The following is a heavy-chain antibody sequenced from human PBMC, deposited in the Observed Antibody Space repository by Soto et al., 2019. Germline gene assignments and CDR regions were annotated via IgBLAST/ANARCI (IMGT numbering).Heavy chain of an antibody. J-gene: IGHJ4*02. CDR1: GGSISCGGYY. CDR2: IYYSGST. D-gene: IGHD2-2*01. CDR3: ARAQGYCISTSCYYFDY. Sequence: QVQLQESGPGLVKPSQTLSLTCTVSGGSISCGGYYWSWIRQHPGKGLEWIGYIYYSGSTYYNPSLKSRVTISVDTSKNQFSLKLSSVTAADTAVYYCARAQGYCISTSCYYFDYWGQGTLVTVSS. V-gene: IGHV4-31*03.